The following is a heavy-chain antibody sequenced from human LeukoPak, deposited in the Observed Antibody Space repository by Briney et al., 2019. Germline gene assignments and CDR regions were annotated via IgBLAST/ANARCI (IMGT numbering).Heavy chain of an antibody. CDR1: GLTFSSYG. J-gene: IGHJ4*02. CDR2: ISLDGSSK. D-gene: IGHD1-1*01. Sequence: PGGSLRLSCAVSGLTFSSYGMHWVRQAPGKGLEWVAFISLDGSSKNYADFVKGRFTISRDNSKNTLYLQMNSLRAEDTAVLYCATNWNDSGFWFYWGQGTLVTVSS. V-gene: IGHV3-30*03. CDR3: ATNWNDSGFWFY.